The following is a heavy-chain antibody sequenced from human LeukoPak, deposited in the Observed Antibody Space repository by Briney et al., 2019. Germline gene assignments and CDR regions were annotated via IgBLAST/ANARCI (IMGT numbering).Heavy chain of an antibody. CDR1: GGTFSSYA. CDR3: ARGSKALVAATYD. Sequence: ASVKVSCKASGGTFSSYAISWVRQAPGQGLEWMGGIIPIFGAANYAQKFQGRVTITTDESTSTAYMELSSLRSEDTAVYYCARGSKALVAATYDWGQGTLVTVSS. J-gene: IGHJ4*02. CDR2: IIPIFGAA. D-gene: IGHD2-15*01. V-gene: IGHV1-69*05.